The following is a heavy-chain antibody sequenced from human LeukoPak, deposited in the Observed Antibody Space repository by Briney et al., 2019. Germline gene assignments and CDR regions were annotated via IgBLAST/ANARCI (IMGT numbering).Heavy chain of an antibody. V-gene: IGHV3-23*01. CDR1: GFTFSSYA. D-gene: IGHD3-22*01. Sequence: GGSLRLSCAASGFTFSSYAMSWVRQAPGKGLEWVSAISGSGGSTYYADSVKGRFTISRDKSKNTLYQQMNKLRAEDTAVYSCAKDLRPWGYYYDSSGYPGPFIWGQGTIVPVSS. CDR2: ISGSGGST. J-gene: IGHJ3*02. CDR3: AKDLRPWGYYYDSSGYPGPFI.